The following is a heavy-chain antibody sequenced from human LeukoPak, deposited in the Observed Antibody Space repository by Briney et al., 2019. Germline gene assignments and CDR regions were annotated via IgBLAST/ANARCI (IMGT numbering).Heavy chain of an antibody. Sequence: SETLSLTCTVSGGSISSYYWTWIRQPPGKGLEWIGYIYYSGSTNYNPSLKSRVTMSVDTSKNQFSLKLSSVTAADTAVYYCASDYGDYYFDYWGQGTLVTVSS. J-gene: IGHJ4*02. CDR1: GGSISSYY. CDR2: IYYSGST. D-gene: IGHD4-17*01. V-gene: IGHV4-59*12. CDR3: ASDYGDYYFDY.